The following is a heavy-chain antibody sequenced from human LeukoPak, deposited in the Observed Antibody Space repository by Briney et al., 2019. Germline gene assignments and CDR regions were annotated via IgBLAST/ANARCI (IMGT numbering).Heavy chain of an antibody. V-gene: IGHV1-46*01. Sequence: ASVKVSCKASGYTFTSYYMHWVRRAPGQGLEWMGIINPSGGSTSYAQKFQGRVTMTRDTSTSTVYMELSSLRSEDTAVYYCASPVKYYDTWSGYPPFDYWGQGTLVTVSS. J-gene: IGHJ4*02. CDR2: INPSGGST. CDR1: GYTFTSYY. CDR3: ASPVKYYDTWSGYPPFDY. D-gene: IGHD3-3*01.